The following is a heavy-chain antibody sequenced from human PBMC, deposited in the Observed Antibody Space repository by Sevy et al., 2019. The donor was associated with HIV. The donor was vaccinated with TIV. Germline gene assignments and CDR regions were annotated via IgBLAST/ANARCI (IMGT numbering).Heavy chain of an antibody. CDR2: IYPGDSDT. CDR1: GYSFTSYW. V-gene: IGHV5-51*01. D-gene: IGHD3-10*01. J-gene: IGHJ6*02. CDR3: AKGAGGTLPAYYYYGMDV. Sequence: GESLKISCKCSGYSFTSYWIVWVRQMPGRGLEWMGIIYPGDSDTIYSPSFKGQVTISVDKSSSTAYLKWSRLKASDTAIYCCAKGAGGTLPAYYYYGMDVWGQGTTVTVSS.